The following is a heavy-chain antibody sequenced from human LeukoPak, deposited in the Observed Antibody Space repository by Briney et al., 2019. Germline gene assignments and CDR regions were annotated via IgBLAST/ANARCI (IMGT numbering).Heavy chain of an antibody. CDR2: ISWNSGSI. V-gene: IGHV3-9*01. CDR1: GFTFDDYA. D-gene: IGHD6-19*01. CDR3: AKDTRSTVAGADY. J-gene: IGHJ4*02. Sequence: GGSLRLSCAASGFTFDDYAMHWVRQAPGKGLEWVSGISWNSGSIGYADSVKGRFTISRDNAKNSLYLQMNSLRAEDTALYYCAKDTRSTVAGADYWGQGTLVTVSS.